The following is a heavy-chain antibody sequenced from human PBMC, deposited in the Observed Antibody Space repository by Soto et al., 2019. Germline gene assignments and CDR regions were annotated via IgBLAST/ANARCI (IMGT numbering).Heavy chain of an antibody. Sequence: GASVKVSCKVSGYSLTELSMHWVRQAPGQGLEWMGIIDPGGGRTSYAQKFQGRVTMTRDTSTSTVYMELSSLRSEDTAVYYCARDRGDYSDAFDIWGQGTMVTVSS. CDR3: ARDRGDYSDAFDI. V-gene: IGHV1-46*03. J-gene: IGHJ3*02. CDR1: GYSLTELS. D-gene: IGHD1-26*01. CDR2: IDPGGGRT.